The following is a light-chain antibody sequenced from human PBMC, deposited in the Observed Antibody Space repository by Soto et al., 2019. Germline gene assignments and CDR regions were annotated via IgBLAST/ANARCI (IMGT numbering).Light chain of an antibody. Sequence: DIQMTQSPSSVSASVGDRVTITCRASREISSSLAWYQQTPGKAPKLLIRSASSLNRGVPSRFSGGGAGTEFTLTISSLQPEDFETYYCQQTRAFTRTFGKGTKVDVK. CDR3: QQTRAFTRT. CDR2: SAS. J-gene: IGKJ4*01. V-gene: IGKV1-12*01. CDR1: REISSS.